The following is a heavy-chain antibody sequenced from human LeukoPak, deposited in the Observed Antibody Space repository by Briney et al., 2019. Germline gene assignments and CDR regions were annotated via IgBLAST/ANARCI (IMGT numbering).Heavy chain of an antibody. V-gene: IGHV3-21*04. J-gene: IGHJ4*02. Sequence: GGSLRLSCAASGFTFSNYAMNWVRQAPGKGLEWVSSISSSSSYIYYADSVKGRFTISRDNAKNSLYLQMNSLRAEDTAVYYCARDLRYCSGGSCYQPYYFDYWGQGTLVTVSS. CDR1: GFTFSNYA. D-gene: IGHD2-15*01. CDR2: ISSSSSYI. CDR3: ARDLRYCSGGSCYQPYYFDY.